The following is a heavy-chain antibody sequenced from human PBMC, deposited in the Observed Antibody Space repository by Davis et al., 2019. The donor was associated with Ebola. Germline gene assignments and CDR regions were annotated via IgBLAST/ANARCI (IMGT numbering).Heavy chain of an antibody. J-gene: IGHJ6*03. CDR1: GGSFSGYY. CDR3: ARARGTDNFYMDV. Sequence: PSETLSLTCAVYGGSFSGYYWSWIRQPPGKGLEWIGEINHSGSTNYNPSLKSRVTISVDTSKNQFSLKLSSVTAADTAVYYCARARGTDNFYMDVWGKGSSVTVSS. CDR2: INHSGST. V-gene: IGHV4-34*01.